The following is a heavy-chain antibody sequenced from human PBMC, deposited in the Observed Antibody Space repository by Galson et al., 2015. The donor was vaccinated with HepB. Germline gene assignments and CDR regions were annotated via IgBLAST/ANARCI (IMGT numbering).Heavy chain of an antibody. CDR2: IIPIFGTT. J-gene: IGHJ2*01. Sequence: SVKVSCKASGGTFSSYSITWVRQAPGQGLEWMGGIIPIFGTTDYAQKFQGRVTITADESTSTAYMELSSLRSEDTAVYYCARSNYNSSGYYQDYYFDLWGRGTLVTVSS. V-gene: IGHV1-69*13. D-gene: IGHD3-22*01. CDR3: ARSNYNSSGYYQDYYFDL. CDR1: GGTFSSYS.